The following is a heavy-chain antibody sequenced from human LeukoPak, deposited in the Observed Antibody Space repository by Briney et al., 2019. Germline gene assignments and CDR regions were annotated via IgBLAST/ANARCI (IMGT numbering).Heavy chain of an antibody. CDR3: ARAPDTAIPYYYMDV. CDR2: IHHSGKT. D-gene: IGHD5-18*01. V-gene: IGHV4-4*02. J-gene: IGHJ6*03. CDR1: GDSISSINW. Sequence: SETLSLTCAVSGDSISSINWWTWVRLSPEKGLEWIGEIHHSGKTNYNPSLKSRVNISLDKSKNHFSLRVNSVVAADTAIYYCARAPDTAIPYYYMDVWGKGTTVTVS.